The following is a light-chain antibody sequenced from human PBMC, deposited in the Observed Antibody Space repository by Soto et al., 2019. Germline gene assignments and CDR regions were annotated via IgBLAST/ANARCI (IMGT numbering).Light chain of an antibody. CDR2: GAS. V-gene: IGKV3-15*01. CDR3: QQYNNWPRT. J-gene: IGKJ1*01. Sequence: EIVMTQSPATPSVSPGDRVTLSCWASQYINSNVAWYQQKRGQAPRILIYGASTRYTGIPARFSGSGSGTEFTLTISSLQSEDFAVYYCQQYNNWPRTFGQGTRVEIK. CDR1: QYINSN.